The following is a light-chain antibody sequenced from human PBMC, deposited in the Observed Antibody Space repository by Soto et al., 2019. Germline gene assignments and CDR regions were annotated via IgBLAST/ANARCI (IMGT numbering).Light chain of an antibody. CDR1: QSIDNY. J-gene: IGKJ1*01. CDR2: DAS. CDR3: QQRSSWPGT. Sequence: EIVLTQSPATLSLSPGERATLSCRASQSIDNYLAWYQQKPGQDPRLLIYDASNRATGIPTRFSGSGSGTDFTLTITSLEPEDFAVYYCQQRSSWPGTFGQGTKVEIK. V-gene: IGKV3-11*01.